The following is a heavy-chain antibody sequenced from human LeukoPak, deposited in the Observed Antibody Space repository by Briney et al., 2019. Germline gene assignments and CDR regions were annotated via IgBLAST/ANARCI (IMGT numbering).Heavy chain of an antibody. CDR1: GFTFDDFA. V-gene: IGHV3-9*03. CDR3: AKNMISAGRGTFDI. Sequence: GGSLRLSCAASGFTFDDFAMHWVRQAPGKGLEGVSSISWNSGAIGYADSVKGRFTISRDNAKNSLYLQMNSLRAEDIALYYCAKNMISAGRGTFDIWGQGTMVTVSS. CDR2: ISWNSGAI. D-gene: IGHD1-14*01. J-gene: IGHJ3*02.